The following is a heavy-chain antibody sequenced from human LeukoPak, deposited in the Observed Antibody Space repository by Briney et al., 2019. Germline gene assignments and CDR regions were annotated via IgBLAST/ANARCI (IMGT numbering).Heavy chain of an antibody. V-gene: IGHV4-59*01. J-gene: IGHJ4*02. CDR3: ARDLGYGGYARFDY. CDR1: GGSISSYY. CDR2: IYYSGRT. Sequence: WETLSLTCTVSGGSISSYYWSWIRQPPGKGLEWIGYIYYSGRTNYNPSLKSRVTISVDTSKNQFSLKVSSVTAADTAVYYCARDLGYGGYARFDYWGQGTLGPVSS. D-gene: IGHD5-12*01.